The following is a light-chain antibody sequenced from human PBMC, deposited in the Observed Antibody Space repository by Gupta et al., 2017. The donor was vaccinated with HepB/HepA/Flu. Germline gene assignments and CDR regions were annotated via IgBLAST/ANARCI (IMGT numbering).Light chain of an antibody. CDR3: QSYDSSMRGGV. J-gene: IGLJ2*01. V-gene: IGLV1-40*01. CDR1: SSNIGAGYD. CDR2: GNS. Sequence: QSVLPPPPSVSGAPGPRVPIPCTGSSSNIGAGYDVHWYQQLPGTAPKLLIYGNSNRPSGVPDRFSGSKSGTSASLAITGLQAEDEADYYCQSYDSSMRGGVFGGGTKLTVL.